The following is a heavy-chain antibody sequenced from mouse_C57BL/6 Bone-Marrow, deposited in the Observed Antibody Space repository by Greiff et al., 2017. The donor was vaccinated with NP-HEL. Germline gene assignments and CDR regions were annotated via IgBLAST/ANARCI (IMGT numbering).Heavy chain of an antibody. CDR1: GYSFTDYN. J-gene: IGHJ3*01. V-gene: IGHV1-39*01. CDR3: ARGAYYSNYVGFAY. D-gene: IGHD2-5*01. CDR2: INPNYGTT. Sequence: EVQLQQSGPELVKPGASVKISCKASGYSFTDYNMNWVKQSNGKSLEWIGVINPNYGTTSYNQKFKGKATLTVDQSSSTAYMQLNSLTSEDSAVYYGARGAYYSNYVGFAYWGQGTLVTVSA.